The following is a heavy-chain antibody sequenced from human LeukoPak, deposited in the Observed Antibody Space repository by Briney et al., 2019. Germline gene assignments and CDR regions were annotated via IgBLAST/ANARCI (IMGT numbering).Heavy chain of an antibody. Sequence: TGGSLRLSCAASGFTFSSYWMHWVRQAPGKGLVWVSRINSDGSSTSYADSVKGRFTISRDNAKNTLYLQMNSLRAGDTAVYYCAELGITMIGGVWGKGTTVTISS. V-gene: IGHV3-74*01. CDR2: INSDGSST. CDR1: GFTFSSYW. CDR3: AELGITMIGGV. J-gene: IGHJ6*04. D-gene: IGHD3-10*02.